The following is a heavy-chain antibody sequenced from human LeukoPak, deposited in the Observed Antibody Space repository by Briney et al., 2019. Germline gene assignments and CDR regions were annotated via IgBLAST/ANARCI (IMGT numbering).Heavy chain of an antibody. CDR1: GGTFSSYA. CDR3: ARILGYCSGGSCQSYYYGMDV. CDR2: IIPILGIA. J-gene: IGHJ6*02. Sequence: SVTVSCKASGGTFSSYAISWVRQAPGQGREWMGRIIPILGIANYAQKFQGRVTITADKSTSTAYMELSSLRSEDTAVYYCARILGYCSGGSCQSYYYGMDVWGQGTTATVSS. D-gene: IGHD2-15*01. V-gene: IGHV1-69*04.